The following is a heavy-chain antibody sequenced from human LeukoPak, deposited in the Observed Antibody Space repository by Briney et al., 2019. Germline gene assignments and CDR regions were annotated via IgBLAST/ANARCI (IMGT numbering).Heavy chain of an antibody. J-gene: IGHJ4*02. CDR1: GFTFSSYA. CDR3: ARTGEGYSYGSLDY. CDR2: ISYDGSNK. V-gene: IGHV3-30-3*01. Sequence: GGSLRLSCAASGFTFSSYAMHWVRQAPGRGLEWVAVISYDGSNKYYADSVKGRFTISRDNSKNTLYLQMNSLRAEDTAVYYCARTGEGYSYGSLDYWGQGTLVTVSS. D-gene: IGHD5-18*01.